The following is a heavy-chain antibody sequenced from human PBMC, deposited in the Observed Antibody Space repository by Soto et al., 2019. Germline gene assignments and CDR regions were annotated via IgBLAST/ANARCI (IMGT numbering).Heavy chain of an antibody. J-gene: IGHJ6*02. D-gene: IGHD3-16*01. Sequence: GALILSCASSGFTVSSNYMTWVRQAPGKGLEWVSIIYSGGTTLYADSVRGRFTISRDHSKNMVFLEMNSLRVADTAVYYCARDTFYHGMDVWGQGTTVTVSS. CDR1: GFTVSSNY. CDR3: ARDTFYHGMDV. CDR2: IYSGGTT. V-gene: IGHV3-66*01.